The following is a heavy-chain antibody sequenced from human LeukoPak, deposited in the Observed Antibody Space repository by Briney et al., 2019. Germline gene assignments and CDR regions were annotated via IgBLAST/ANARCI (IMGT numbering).Heavy chain of an antibody. D-gene: IGHD4-17*01. V-gene: IGHV3-74*01. Sequence: GGSLRLSCSASGFTFSSHWMHWVRQAPGKGLVWVSRINGDGSETNYAGSVRGRFTISRDNAKNTVYLQMNSLRAEDTAVYYCASGSGDYGDPFDYWGRGTLVTVSS. CDR3: ASGSGDYGDPFDY. CDR1: GFTFSSHW. J-gene: IGHJ4*02. CDR2: INGDGSET.